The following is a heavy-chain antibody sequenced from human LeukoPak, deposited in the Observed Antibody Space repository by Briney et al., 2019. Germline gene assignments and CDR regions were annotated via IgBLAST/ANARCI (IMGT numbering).Heavy chain of an antibody. CDR3: ARHGGIYGNPYYFDY. J-gene: IGHJ4*02. CDR1: GFTFDDYG. D-gene: IGHD4-11*01. Sequence: GGSLRLSCAASGFTFDDYGMSWVRQTPGKGLEWVSGVNWNGGSAAYADSVKGRFTISRDNAKNSLYLQVNSLRVEDTALYFCARHGGIYGNPYYFDYWGQGTLVSVSS. CDR2: VNWNGGSA. V-gene: IGHV3-20*04.